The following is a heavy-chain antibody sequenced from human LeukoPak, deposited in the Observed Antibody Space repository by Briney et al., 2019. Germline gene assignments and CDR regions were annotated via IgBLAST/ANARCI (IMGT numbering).Heavy chain of an antibody. D-gene: IGHD3-3*01. CDR2: INPNSGGT. CDR3: ARDGVVTSNGNY. Sequence: ASVKVSCKASGYIFTTYYMHWVRQAPGQGLEWMGGINPNSGGTNYAQKLQGRVTMTRDTSISTAYMELNRLRSDDTAVYYCARDGVVTSNGNYWGQGTLVTVSS. V-gene: IGHV1-2*02. J-gene: IGHJ4*02. CDR1: GYIFTTYY.